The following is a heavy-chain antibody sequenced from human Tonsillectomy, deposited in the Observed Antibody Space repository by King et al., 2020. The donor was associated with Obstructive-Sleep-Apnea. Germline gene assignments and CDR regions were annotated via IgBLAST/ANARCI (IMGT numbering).Heavy chain of an antibody. D-gene: IGHD3-3*01. V-gene: IGHV3-30*18. CDR1: GFSFSSYG. Sequence: VQLVESGGGVVQPGRSLRLSCVASGFSFSSYGMHWVRQAPGKGLEWVTVISYDGINKDYADSVKGRFTISRDNSKNTLYLQMNSLRAEDTAVYYCAKASGDYDFWSGDYTGAYYYGMDVWGQGTTVTVSS. J-gene: IGHJ6*02. CDR2: ISYDGINK. CDR3: AKASGDYDFWSGDYTGAYYYGMDV.